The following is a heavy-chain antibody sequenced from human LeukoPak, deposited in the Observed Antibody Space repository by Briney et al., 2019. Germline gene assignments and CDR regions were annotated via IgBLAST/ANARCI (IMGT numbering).Heavy chain of an antibody. J-gene: IGHJ4*02. CDR2: IYYSGTT. V-gene: IGHV4-39*01. CDR1: GGSVSSSSKH. Sequence: SETLSLTCTGTGGSVSSSSKHWGCIRQPPGKGLEWIGNIYYSGTTYYNPSLKSRVTISIDTSKNQFSLKLTSVTAADTAVYYCATQHRSGLDYWGQGSMVSVSS. D-gene: IGHD6-19*01. CDR3: ATQHRSGLDY.